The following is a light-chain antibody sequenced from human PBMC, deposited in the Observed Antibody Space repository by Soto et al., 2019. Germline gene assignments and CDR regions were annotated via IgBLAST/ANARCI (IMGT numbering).Light chain of an antibody. V-gene: IGKV3-15*01. CDR2: GAS. CDR1: PSVSSN. Sequence: EIVMTQSPATLSVSPGERATLSCRARPSVSSNVAWYQQKPGQAPRLLIYGASPRATGIPARFSGSGSGTEFTLPISSLQYEDFAVYYWQQYNNWPPWTFGQGTKAEIK. CDR3: QQYNNWPPWT. J-gene: IGKJ1*01.